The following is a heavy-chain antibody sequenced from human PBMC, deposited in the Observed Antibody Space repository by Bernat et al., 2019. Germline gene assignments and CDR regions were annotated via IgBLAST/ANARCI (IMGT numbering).Heavy chain of an antibody. D-gene: IGHD3-10*01. J-gene: IGHJ4*02. V-gene: IGHV3-64*01. Sequence: EVQLVESGGGLVQPGGSLRLSCAASGFTFSSYAMHWVRQAPGKGLEYVSAISSNGGSTYYAKSVKDRLTIARDNSKNTLYLQMGSLRAEDMAVYYCARNGGSGSYHNWGQGTLVTVSS. CDR1: GFTFSSYA. CDR3: ARNGGSGSYHN. CDR2: ISSNGGST.